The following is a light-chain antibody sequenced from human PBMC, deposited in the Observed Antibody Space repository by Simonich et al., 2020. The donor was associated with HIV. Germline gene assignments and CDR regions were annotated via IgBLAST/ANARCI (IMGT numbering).Light chain of an antibody. V-gene: IGKV1-5*03. Sequence: DIQMTQSPSTLSASVGDRVTITCRASQSISSWLAWDQQKPGKAPKLLIYKASSLESGVPSRFSGSGSGTEFTLTISSLQPDDFATYYCLQDYNYPRTFGQGTKVEIK. CDR3: LQDYNYPRT. CDR1: QSISSW. J-gene: IGKJ1*01. CDR2: KAS.